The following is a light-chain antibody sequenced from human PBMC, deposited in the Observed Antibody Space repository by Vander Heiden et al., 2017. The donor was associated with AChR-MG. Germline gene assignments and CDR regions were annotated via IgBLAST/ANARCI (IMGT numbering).Light chain of an antibody. J-gene: IGKJ1*01. Sequence: EFVLPPSPGTLSWSPGERATLSCRASQSVSSSYLAWYQQKPGQAPRLLIYGASSRATGIPDRFSGSGSGTDFTLTISRLEPEDFAVYYCQQYGSSPETFGQGTKVEIK. CDR1: QSVSSSY. CDR3: QQYGSSPET. V-gene: IGKV3-20*01. CDR2: GAS.